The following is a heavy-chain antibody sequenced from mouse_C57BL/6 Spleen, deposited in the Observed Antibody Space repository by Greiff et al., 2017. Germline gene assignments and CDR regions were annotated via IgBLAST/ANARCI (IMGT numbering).Heavy chain of an antibody. D-gene: IGHD2-4*01. CDR1: GYTFTSYW. CDR2: IDPSDSYT. Sequence: VQLQQPGAELVMPGASVKLSCKASGYTFTSYWMHWVKQRPGQGLEWIGEIDPSDSYTNYNQKFKGKSTLSVDKSSSTAYMQLSSLTSEDSAVYYCARYDDYEIAYWGQGALVTVSA. CDR3: ARYDDYEIAY. V-gene: IGHV1-69*01. J-gene: IGHJ3*01.